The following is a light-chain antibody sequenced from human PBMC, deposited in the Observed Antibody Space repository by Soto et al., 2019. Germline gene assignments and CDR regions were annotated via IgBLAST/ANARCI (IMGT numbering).Light chain of an antibody. J-gene: IGLJ1*01. CDR3: SSYTSSSTLYV. CDR2: EVT. CDR1: SSDVGGYNY. V-gene: IGLV2-14*01. Sequence: QSALTQPASVSGSPGQSITISCTGTSSDVGGYNYVSWYQQHPGKAPKVMIYEVTNRPSGVSHRFSGSKSGNTASLTISGLQAEAEADYYCSSYTSSSTLYVFGTGTKVTVL.